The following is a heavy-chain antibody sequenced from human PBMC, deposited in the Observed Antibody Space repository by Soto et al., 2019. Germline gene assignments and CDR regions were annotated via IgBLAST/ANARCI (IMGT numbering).Heavy chain of an antibody. Sequence: EVQLVESGGGLVKPGGSLRLSCAASGFTFSNAWMSWVRQAPGKGLEWVGRIKSKTDGGTTDYAAPVKGRFTISRDNAKNSLYLQMNSLRAEDTAVYYCARDLRNNWNGPRAEYDYWGQGTLVTVSS. CDR2: IKSKTDGGTT. CDR3: ARDLRNNWNGPRAEYDY. CDR1: GFTFSNAW. D-gene: IGHD1-20*01. J-gene: IGHJ4*02. V-gene: IGHV3-15*01.